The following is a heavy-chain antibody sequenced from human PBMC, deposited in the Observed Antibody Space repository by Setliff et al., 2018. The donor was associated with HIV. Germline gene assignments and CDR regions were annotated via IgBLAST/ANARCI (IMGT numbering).Heavy chain of an antibody. CDR3: ARDSGTNDHFLSPYYGALDF. J-gene: IGHJ4*02. CDR2: INPRSGVT. D-gene: IGHD3-3*02. V-gene: IGHV1-2*02. CDR1: GYTFTSYY. Sequence: RASVKVSCKASGYTFTSYYVHWVRQAPGQGLQWMGWINPRSGVTKYAQKFQGRFIMTTDTTINTLYMELERLTSDDTALYYCARDSGTNDHFLSPYYGALDFWGLGTLVTVSS.